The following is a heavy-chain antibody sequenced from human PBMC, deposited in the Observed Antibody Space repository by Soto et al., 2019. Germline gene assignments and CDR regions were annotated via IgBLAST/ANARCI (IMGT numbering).Heavy chain of an antibody. CDR3: AKDLPKAFGAAPDFDY. J-gene: IGHJ4*02. V-gene: IGHV3-30*18. CDR1: GFTFSSYG. D-gene: IGHD3-3*01. Sequence: GGSLRLSCAASGFTFSSYGMHWVRQAPGKGLEWVAVISYDGSNKYYADSVKGRFTISRDNSKNTLYLQMNSLRAEDTAVYYCAKDLPKAFGAAPDFDYWGQGTPVTVSS. CDR2: ISYDGSNK.